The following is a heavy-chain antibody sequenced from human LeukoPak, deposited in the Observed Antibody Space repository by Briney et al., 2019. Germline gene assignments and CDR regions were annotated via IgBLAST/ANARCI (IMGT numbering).Heavy chain of an antibody. D-gene: IGHD2-2*01. CDR1: GFTFNNAW. CDR2: IKSATDGGTA. CDR3: TTDLDCSSASCRNWYFDL. Sequence: GGSLRLSCAASGFTFNNAWMTWVRQAPGKGLEWVGRIKSATDGGTADHAAPVKGRFTISRDDSRATLYLQMDSLKTEDTAVYYCTTDLDCSSASCRNWYFDLWGRGTLVTVSS. J-gene: IGHJ2*01. V-gene: IGHV3-15*01.